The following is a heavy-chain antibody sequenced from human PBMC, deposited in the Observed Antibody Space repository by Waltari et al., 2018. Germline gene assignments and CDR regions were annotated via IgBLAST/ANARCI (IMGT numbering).Heavy chain of an antibody. V-gene: IGHV4-38-2*02. J-gene: IGHJ3*02. Sequence: QVQLQESGPGLVKPSETLSLTCTVSGYSISSGYYWGWIRQPPGKGLEWIGSIYHSGSTYYNPSLKSRVTISVDTSKNQFSLKLSSVTAADTAVYYCARFKYSSSSVNAFDIWGQGTMVTVSS. CDR1: GYSISSGYY. CDR2: IYHSGST. CDR3: ARFKYSSSSVNAFDI. D-gene: IGHD6-6*01.